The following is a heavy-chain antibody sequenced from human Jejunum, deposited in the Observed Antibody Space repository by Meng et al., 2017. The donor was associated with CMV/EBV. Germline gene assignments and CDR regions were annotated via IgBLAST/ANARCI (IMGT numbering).Heavy chain of an antibody. CDR2: ISHSGRT. Sequence: DSISSGDYFWNWIRQSPGKGLEWIGYISHSGRTYYNPSHQSRVTMSVDTSKNHFSLRLSSVTAADTAVYFCARQDSSGYYFKWFDPWGQGTLVTVSS. D-gene: IGHD3-22*01. CDR1: DSISSGDYF. CDR3: ARQDSSGYYFKWFDP. V-gene: IGHV4-30-4*01. J-gene: IGHJ5*02.